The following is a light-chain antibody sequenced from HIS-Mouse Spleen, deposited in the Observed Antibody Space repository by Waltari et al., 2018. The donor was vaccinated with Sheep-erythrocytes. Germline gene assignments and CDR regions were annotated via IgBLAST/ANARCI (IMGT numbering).Light chain of an antibody. CDR3: SSYTSSSTYVV. CDR2: DVS. Sequence: QSALTQPASVSGSPGQSITISCTGTSSDVGGYNYVSWYQQHPGKAPKLRIYDVSNRPSGVSNRLSGSKSGNTASLTISGLQAEDEADYYCSSYTSSSTYVVFGGGTKLTVL. CDR1: SSDVGGYNY. J-gene: IGLJ2*01. V-gene: IGLV2-14*03.